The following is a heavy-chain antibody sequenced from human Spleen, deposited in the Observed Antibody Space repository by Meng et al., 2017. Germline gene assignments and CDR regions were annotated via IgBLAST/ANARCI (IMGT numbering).Heavy chain of an antibody. CDR3: AAGDSSSWYDY. J-gene: IGHJ4*02. CDR1: GGSISSGSYY. D-gene: IGHD6-13*01. Sequence: SETLSLTCTVSGGSISSGSYYWNWIRQPAGKGLEWIGRIHPSGNTNYNPSLKSRVTISVDMSKNQFSLKLSSVTAADTAMYYCAAGDSSSWYDYWGQGTLVTVSS. CDR2: IHPSGNT. V-gene: IGHV4-61*02.